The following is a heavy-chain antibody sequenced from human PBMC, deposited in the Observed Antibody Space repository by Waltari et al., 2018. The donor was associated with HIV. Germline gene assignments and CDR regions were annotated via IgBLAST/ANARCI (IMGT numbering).Heavy chain of an antibody. V-gene: IGHV2-5*02. Sequence: QITLKESGPTLVKPTQTLTLTCTFSGFSLTTSGLGVGWIRQPPGKALEGIALMYWEDDKRYSPSLKSRLTITKDTSKNQVVLTMTNRDPVDTATYYCARTVRFYGSGSSTFDYWGQGTLVTVSS. J-gene: IGHJ4*02. CDR2: MYWEDDK. CDR1: GFSLTTSGLG. D-gene: IGHD3-10*01. CDR3: ARTVRFYGSGSSTFDY.